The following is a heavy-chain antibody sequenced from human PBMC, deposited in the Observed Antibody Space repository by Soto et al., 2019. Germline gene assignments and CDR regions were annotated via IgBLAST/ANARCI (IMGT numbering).Heavy chain of an antibody. D-gene: IGHD2-15*01. CDR2: IYYSGST. J-gene: IGHJ4*02. CDR3: ASVYCSGGSCYFDY. Sequence: SETLSLTCTVSGGSISSYYWSWIRQPPGKGLEWIGYIYYSGSTNYNPSLKSRVTISVDTSKNQFSLKLSSVTAADTAVYYCASVYCSGGSCYFDYWGQGTLVTVSS. V-gene: IGHV4-59*08. CDR1: GGSISSYY.